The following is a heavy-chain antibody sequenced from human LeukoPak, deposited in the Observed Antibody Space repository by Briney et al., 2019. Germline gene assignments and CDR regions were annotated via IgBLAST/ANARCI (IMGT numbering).Heavy chain of an antibody. CDR3: ARQGDTAYYYVDY. CDR1: GGSFSGYY. V-gene: IGHV4-59*08. D-gene: IGHD5-18*01. CDR2: IYCSGGA. J-gene: IGHJ4*02. Sequence: SDTLSLTRTVSGGSFSGYYWTWIRQPPRKGLEWIGYIYCSGGAIYSPSLKSRVPMSVDTSNNQFALKLKSVTAADTAVYYCARQGDTAYYYVDYWGQGTLVTVSS.